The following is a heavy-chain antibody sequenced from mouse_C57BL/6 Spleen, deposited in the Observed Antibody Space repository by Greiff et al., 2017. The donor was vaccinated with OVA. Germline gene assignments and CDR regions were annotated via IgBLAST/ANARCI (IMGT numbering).Heavy chain of an antibody. CDR1: GYAFSSSW. CDR2: IYPGDGDT. J-gene: IGHJ3*01. V-gene: IGHV1-82*01. CDR3: ARGYYDYDVGPWFAY. Sequence: QVQLKESGPELVKPGASVKISCKASGYAFSSSWMNWVKQRPGKGLEWIGRIYPGDGDTNYNGKFKGKATLTADKSSSTAYMQLSSLTSEDSAVYFGARGYYDYDVGPWFAYWGQGTLVTVSA. D-gene: IGHD2-4*01.